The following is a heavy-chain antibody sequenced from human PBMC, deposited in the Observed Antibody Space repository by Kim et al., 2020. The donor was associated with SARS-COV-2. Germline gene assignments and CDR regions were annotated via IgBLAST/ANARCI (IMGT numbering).Heavy chain of an antibody. CDR2: ISSSSSTI. J-gene: IGHJ6*02. CDR3: ARDGSGSLYYYYGMDV. V-gene: IGHV3-48*04. Sequence: GGSLRLSCAASGFTFSSYSMNWVRQAPGKGLEWVSYISSSSSTIYYADSVKGRFTISRDNAKNSLYLQMNSLRAEDTAVYYCARDGSGSLYYYYGMDVWGQGTTVTVSS. D-gene: IGHD3-10*01. CDR1: GFTFSSYS.